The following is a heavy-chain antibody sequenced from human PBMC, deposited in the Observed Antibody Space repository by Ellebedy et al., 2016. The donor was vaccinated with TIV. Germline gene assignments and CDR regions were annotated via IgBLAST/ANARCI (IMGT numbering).Heavy chain of an antibody. CDR3: SRAYTSSWVTFDP. CDR2: INAGNGNT. Sequence: AASVKVSCKASGYTFTTYAMHWVRQAPGQRLEWMGWINAGNGNTKYSQKFQGRVTITRDTSARTAYMELRSLRSEDTAVYYCSRAYTSSWVTFDPWGQGTLVTVSS. D-gene: IGHD6-13*01. CDR1: GYTFTTYA. V-gene: IGHV1-3*01. J-gene: IGHJ5*02.